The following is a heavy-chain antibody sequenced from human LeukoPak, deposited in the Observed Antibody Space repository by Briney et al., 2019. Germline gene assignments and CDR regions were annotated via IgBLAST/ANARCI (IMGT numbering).Heavy chain of an antibody. V-gene: IGHV4-31*03. CDR1: GGSISSGGYY. CDR2: IYYSGST. D-gene: IGHD3-22*01. CDR3: ARDYYDSSDYYYYGMDV. Sequence: SQTLSLTCTVSGGSISSGGYYWSWIRQHPGKGLEWIGYIYYSGSTYYNPSLKSRVTISVDTSKNRFSLKLSSVTAADTAVYYCARDYYDSSDYYYYGMDVWGQGTTVTVSS. J-gene: IGHJ6*02.